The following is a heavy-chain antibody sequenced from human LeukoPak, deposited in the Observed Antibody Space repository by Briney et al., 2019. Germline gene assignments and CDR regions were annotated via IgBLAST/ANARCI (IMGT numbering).Heavy chain of an antibody. D-gene: IGHD2-2*01. CDR1: GFDFSGFS. CDR3: ARPRGCGSARCNNFDY. J-gene: IGHJ4*02. CDR2: MDEYGSDI. V-gene: IGHV3-7*01. Sequence: PGGSLRLSCVVSGFDFSGFSMSWVRQAPGKGLEWVAIMDEYGSDIFYVESVKGRFIISRANARNSLYLQMNNPRAEDTAAYYCARPRGCGSARCNNFDYWGQGTLVTVSS.